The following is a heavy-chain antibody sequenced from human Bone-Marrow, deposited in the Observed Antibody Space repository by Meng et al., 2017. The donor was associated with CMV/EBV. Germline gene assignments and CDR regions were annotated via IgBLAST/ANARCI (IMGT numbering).Heavy chain of an antibody. CDR1: GGSVSSGSYY. Sequence: SETLSLTCTVSGGSVSSGSYYWSWIRQPPGKGLEWIGYIYYSGSTNYNPSLKSRVTISVDTSKNQFSLKLSPVTAADTAVYYCARDVGAGYYTANGMDVWGQGTTVTVSS. CDR3: ARDVGAGYYTANGMDV. D-gene: IGHD3-22*01. J-gene: IGHJ6*02. CDR2: IYYSGST. V-gene: IGHV4-61*01.